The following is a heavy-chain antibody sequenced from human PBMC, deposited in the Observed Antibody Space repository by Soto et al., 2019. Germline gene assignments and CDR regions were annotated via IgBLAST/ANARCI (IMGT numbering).Heavy chain of an antibody. Sequence: SETLSLTCTVSGGSISSGGYYWSWIRQHPGKGLEWIGYIYYSGSTYYNPSLKSRVTISVDTPKNQFSLKLSSVTAADTAVYYCARGDRSFKYYFDYWGHGTLVTVSS. J-gene: IGHJ4*01. CDR2: IYYSGST. CDR1: GGSISSGGYY. CDR3: ARGDRSFKYYFDY. V-gene: IGHV4-31*03. D-gene: IGHD1-26*01.